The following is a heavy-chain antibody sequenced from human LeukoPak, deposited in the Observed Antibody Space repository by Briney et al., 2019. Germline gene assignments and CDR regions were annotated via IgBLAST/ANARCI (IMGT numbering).Heavy chain of an antibody. D-gene: IGHD2-2*01. J-gene: IGHJ4*02. CDR3: AREGDIVVVPADLDY. CDR1: GFTFSSYS. Sequence: GGSLRLSCAASGFTFSSYSMNWVRQAPGKGLEWVSSIRSSSSYIYYADSVKGRFTISRDNAKNSLYLQMSSLRAEDTAVYYCAREGDIVVVPADLDYWGQGTLVTVSS. CDR2: IRSSSSYI. V-gene: IGHV3-21*01.